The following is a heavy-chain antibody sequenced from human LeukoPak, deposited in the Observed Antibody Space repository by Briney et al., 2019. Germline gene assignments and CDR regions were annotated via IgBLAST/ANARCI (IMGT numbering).Heavy chain of an antibody. CDR3: ARGFIAVARPLEY. CDR2: ISDSGDST. V-gene: IGHV3-23*01. CDR1: GFTFNIYT. D-gene: IGHD6-19*01. Sequence: PGGSLRLSCAASGFTFNIYTMNWVRQAPGRGLEWVSVISDSGDSTYYADSVKGRFTISRDNSENTLFLQMSSLRAEDTAVYYCARGFIAVARPLEYWGQGTLVTVSS. J-gene: IGHJ4*02.